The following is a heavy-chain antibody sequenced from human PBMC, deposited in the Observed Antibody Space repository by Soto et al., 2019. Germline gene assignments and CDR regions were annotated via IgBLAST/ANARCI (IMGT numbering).Heavy chain of an antibody. J-gene: IGHJ5*02. CDR3: GRDLASFGVADGKIDP. CDR1: GGSISSSSYY. Sequence: SETLSLTCTVSGGSISSSSYYWGWIRQPPGRGLEWIGSIYYSGSTFYNPSLKSRLTISLDTSKNQFSLKLNSVTAADTAVYYCGRDLASFGVADGKIDPWGQGTLVTVSS. D-gene: IGHD3-3*01. CDR2: IYYSGST. V-gene: IGHV4-30-4*08.